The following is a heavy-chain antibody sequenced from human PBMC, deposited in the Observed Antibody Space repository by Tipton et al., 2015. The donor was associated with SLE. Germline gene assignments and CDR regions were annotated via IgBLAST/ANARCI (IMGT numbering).Heavy chain of an antibody. D-gene: IGHD4-17*01. Sequence: TLSLTCTVSGGSISRYYWNWIRQPPGKGLEWIGYIFYSGSTNYSPSLRSRVTISVDTSKNQFSLKLTSVTAADTAVYYCARGYGDYFDYWGQGTLVTVSS. V-gene: IGHV4-59*01. CDR2: IFYSGST. CDR3: ARGYGDYFDY. J-gene: IGHJ4*02. CDR1: GGSISRYY.